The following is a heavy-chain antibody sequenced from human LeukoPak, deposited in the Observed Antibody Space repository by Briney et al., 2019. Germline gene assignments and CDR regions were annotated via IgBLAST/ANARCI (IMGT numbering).Heavy chain of an antibody. D-gene: IGHD2-2*01. CDR2: IYHSGST. V-gene: IGHV4-4*02. Sequence: SETLSLTCAVSGGSISSSNWWSWVRQPPGKGLEWIGEIYHSGSTNYNPSLKSRVTISVDKSKNQFSLKLSSVTAADTAVYYCARVHCSSTSCYSGFDYWGQGTLVTFSS. CDR3: ARVHCSSTSCYSGFDY. CDR1: GGSISSSNW. J-gene: IGHJ4*02.